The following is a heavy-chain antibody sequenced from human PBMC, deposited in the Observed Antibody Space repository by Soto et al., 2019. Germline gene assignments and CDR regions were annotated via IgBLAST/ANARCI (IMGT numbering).Heavy chain of an antibody. V-gene: IGHV6-1*01. J-gene: IGHJ6*02. CDR3: ARVSGWLTGEMNYYYGMDV. CDR1: GDSVSSNSAA. Sequence: SQTLSLTCAISGDSVSSNSAAWNWIRQSPSRGLEWLGRTYYRSKWYNDYAVSVKSRITINPDTSKNQSSLQLNSVTPEDTAVYYCARVSGWLTGEMNYYYGMDVWGQGTTVTV. CDR2: TYYRSKWYN. D-gene: IGHD7-27*01.